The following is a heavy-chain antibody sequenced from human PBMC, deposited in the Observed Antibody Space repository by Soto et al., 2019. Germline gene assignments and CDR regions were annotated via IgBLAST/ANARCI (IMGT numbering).Heavy chain of an antibody. V-gene: IGHV1-8*01. J-gene: IGHJ6*03. CDR1: GYTFTSYD. CDR2: MNPNSGNT. Sequence: ASVKVSCKASGYTFTSYDINWVRQATGQGLEWMGWMNPNSGNTGYAQKFQGRVTMTRNTSISTAYMELSSLRSEDTAVYYCAREMRSYYYGSGSYYPHYYYYMDVWGKGTTVTVSS. D-gene: IGHD3-10*01. CDR3: AREMRSYYYGSGSYYPHYYYYMDV.